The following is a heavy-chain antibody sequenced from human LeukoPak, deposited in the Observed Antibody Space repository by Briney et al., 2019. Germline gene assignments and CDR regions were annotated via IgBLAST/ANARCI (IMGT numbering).Heavy chain of an antibody. CDR2: IIPIFGTA. J-gene: IGHJ5*02. CDR1: GGTFSSYG. V-gene: IGHV1-69*06. Sequence: SVKVSCKASGGTFSSYGISWVRQAPGQGLEWMGGIIPIFGTANYAQKFQGRVTITADKSTSTAYMELSSLRSEDTAVYYCARGGNSDYYYDSSGYYSAWGQGTLVTVSS. D-gene: IGHD3-22*01. CDR3: ARGGNSDYYYDSSGYYSA.